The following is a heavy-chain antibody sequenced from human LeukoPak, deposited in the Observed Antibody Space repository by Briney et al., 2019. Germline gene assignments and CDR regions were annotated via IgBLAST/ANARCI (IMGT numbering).Heavy chain of an antibody. D-gene: IGHD6-13*01. J-gene: IGHJ4*02. V-gene: IGHV1-46*01. CDR2: INPSGGSA. CDR1: GYTFTSYY. CDR3: ARDSPQQLIDY. Sequence: ASVKVSCKASGYTFTSYYMHWVRQAPGQGLEWMGIINPSGGSASYAQKFQGRVTMTRDTSTSTVYMELSSLRSEDTAVYYCARDSPQQLIDYWGQGTLVTVSS.